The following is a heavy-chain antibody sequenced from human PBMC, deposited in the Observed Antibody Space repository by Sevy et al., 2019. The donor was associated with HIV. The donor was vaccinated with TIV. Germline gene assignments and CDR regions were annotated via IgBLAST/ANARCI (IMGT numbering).Heavy chain of an antibody. CDR3: AKEDKGYSSAWYDY. Sequence: GGSLRLSCEASGFSFSRYWMSWVRQTPEKGLEWVSAISGSGGSTYYADSVKGRFTISRDNSKNTLFLQMNSLRAEDTAVYYCAKEDKGYSSAWYDYWGQGTLVTVSS. CDR1: GFSFSRYW. CDR2: ISGSGGST. J-gene: IGHJ4*02. V-gene: IGHV3-23*01. D-gene: IGHD6-19*01.